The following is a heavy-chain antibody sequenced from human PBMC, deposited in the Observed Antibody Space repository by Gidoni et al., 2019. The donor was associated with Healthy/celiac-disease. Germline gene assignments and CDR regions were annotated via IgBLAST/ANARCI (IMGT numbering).Heavy chain of an antibody. CDR3: ARDSKKITMVWGVIGY. CDR1: GYTFTGYY. D-gene: IGHD3-10*01. CDR2: INPNSGGT. Sequence: QVQLVQSGAEVKKPGASVKVSCKASGYTFTGYYMHWVRQAPGQGLEWMGWINPNSGGTNYAQKFQGRVTMTRDTSISTAYMELSRLRSDDTAVYYCARDSKKITMVWGVIGYWGQGTLVTVSS. J-gene: IGHJ4*02. V-gene: IGHV1-2*02.